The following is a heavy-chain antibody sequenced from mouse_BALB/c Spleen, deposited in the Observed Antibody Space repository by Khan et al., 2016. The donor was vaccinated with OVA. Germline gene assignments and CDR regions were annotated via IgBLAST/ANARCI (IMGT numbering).Heavy chain of an antibody. CDR2: IWSGGST. V-gene: IGHV2-2*02. CDR3: ARNYDYDDGLAY. J-gene: IGHJ3*01. CDR1: GFSLTHYG. Sequence: QVQLMQSGPGLVQPSQSLSITCTVSGFSLTHYGVHWVRQSPGKGLEWLGVIWSGGSTDYNAAFISRLSISKDNSKSQVFFNMNSLQPNDTAIYYCARNYDYDDGLAYWGQGTLVTVSA. D-gene: IGHD2-4*01.